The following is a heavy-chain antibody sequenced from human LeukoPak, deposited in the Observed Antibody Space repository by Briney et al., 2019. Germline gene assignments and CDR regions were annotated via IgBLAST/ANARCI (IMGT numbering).Heavy chain of an antibody. J-gene: IGHJ6*03. V-gene: IGHV4-39*01. CDR3: ARHSSYYDFWSGYYTYYYYMDV. Sequence: SETLSLTCTVSGGSISSSSYYWGWIRQPPGKGLEWIGSIYYSGSTYYNPSLKSRVTISVDTSKNQFSLKLSSVTAADSSVYYCARHSSYYDFWSGYYTYYYYMDVWGKGTTVTVSS. CDR2: IYYSGST. D-gene: IGHD3-3*01. CDR1: GGSISSSSYY.